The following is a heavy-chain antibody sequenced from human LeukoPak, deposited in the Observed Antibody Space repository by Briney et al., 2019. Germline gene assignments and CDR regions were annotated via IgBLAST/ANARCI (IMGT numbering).Heavy chain of an antibody. J-gene: IGHJ5*02. V-gene: IGHV4-39*07. CDR2: IYYSGGT. Sequence: SETLSLTCTVSGGSISSSSYYWGWIRQPPGKGLEWIGSIYYSGGTYYNPSLKSRVIISVDTSKNQFSLKLTSVTAADTAVYYGARAENYYGSGSHNWFDPWGQGTLVTVSS. CDR3: ARAENYYGSGSHNWFDP. D-gene: IGHD3-10*01. CDR1: GGSISSSSYY.